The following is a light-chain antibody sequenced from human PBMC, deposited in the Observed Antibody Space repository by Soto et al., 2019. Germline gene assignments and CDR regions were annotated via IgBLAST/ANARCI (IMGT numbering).Light chain of an antibody. J-gene: IGKJ2*01. CDR1: QSVRSNY. Sequence: EIVLTQSPGTLSLSPGERATLSCRASQSVRSNYLAWYQQKPGQAPRLLIYGASSRATGIPDRFSGTGSGTYFTLNITRLEPEDFAVYYCQQYGGSPYTFGQGTKLEIK. V-gene: IGKV3-20*01. CDR2: GAS. CDR3: QQYGGSPYT.